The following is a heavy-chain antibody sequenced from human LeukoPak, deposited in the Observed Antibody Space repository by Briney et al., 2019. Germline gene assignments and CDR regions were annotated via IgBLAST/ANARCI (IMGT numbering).Heavy chain of an antibody. CDR1: GYTFTGYY. J-gene: IGHJ3*02. D-gene: IGHD3-22*01. V-gene: IGHV1-2*02. CDR3: ARVRSSGYGGNAFDI. Sequence: GASVTVSCKASGYTFTGYYMHWVRQAPGQGLEWMGWINPNSGGTNYAQKFQGRVTMNRDTSISTAYMELSRLRSDDTAVYYCARVRSSGYGGNAFDIWGQGTMVTVSS. CDR2: INPNSGGT.